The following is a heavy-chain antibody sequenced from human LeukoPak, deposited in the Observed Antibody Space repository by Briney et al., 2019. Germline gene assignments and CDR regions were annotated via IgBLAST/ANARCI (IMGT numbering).Heavy chain of an antibody. CDR3: ARKTYYYDSSGYYSFDP. CDR2: IYYSGST. Sequence: SETLSLTCAVSGASISSTPYYWGWIRQPPGKGLEWIGSIYYSGSTYYNPSLKSRVTISVDTSKNQFSLKLSSVTAADTAVYYCARKTYYYDSSGYYSFDPWGQGTLVTVSS. J-gene: IGHJ5*02. D-gene: IGHD3-22*01. CDR1: GASISSTPYY. V-gene: IGHV4-39*01.